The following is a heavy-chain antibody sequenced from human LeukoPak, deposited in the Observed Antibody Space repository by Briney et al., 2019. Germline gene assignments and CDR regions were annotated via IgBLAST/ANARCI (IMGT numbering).Heavy chain of an antibody. Sequence: GASVKVSCKASGYTFTGYYMHWVRQAPGQGLEWMGWINPNSGGTNYAQKFQGRVTMTRDTSISTAYMELSRLRSDDTAVYYCARDPFYCSGGNCYENYLDSWGQGTLVTVSS. J-gene: IGHJ5*01. V-gene: IGHV1-2*02. D-gene: IGHD2-15*01. CDR3: ARDPFYCSGGNCYENYLDS. CDR2: INPNSGGT. CDR1: GYTFTGYY.